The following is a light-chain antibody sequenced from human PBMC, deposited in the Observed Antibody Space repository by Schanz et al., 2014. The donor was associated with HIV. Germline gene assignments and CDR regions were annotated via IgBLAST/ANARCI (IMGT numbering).Light chain of an antibody. J-gene: IGLJ2*01. Sequence: QSVLTQPPSVSGAPGQRVTISCTGSSSNIGAGYDVHWYQQLPGRAPKLLISGNSNRPSGVPDRFSGSKSGTSASLAITGLQAEDEADYYCCSYAGRNTFVLFGGGTKLTVL. V-gene: IGLV1-40*01. CDR2: GNS. CDR3: CSYAGRNTFVL. CDR1: SSNIGAGYD.